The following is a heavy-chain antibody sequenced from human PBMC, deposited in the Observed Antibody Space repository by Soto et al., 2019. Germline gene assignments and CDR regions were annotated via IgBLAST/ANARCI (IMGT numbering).Heavy chain of an antibody. D-gene: IGHD3-3*01. CDR1: GGSISGFY. CDR2: IYYNGST. V-gene: IGHV4-59*01. J-gene: IGHJ5*02. Sequence: SETLSLTCTVSGGSISGFYWSWIRQPPGKGLEGIGYIYYNGSTNYNPSLKSRVTISVDTSKNQFSLKLSSVTAADTAVYYCARTYYDFWRGYWRWIDPWGQGTLVTVSS. CDR3: ARTYYDFWRGYWRWIDP.